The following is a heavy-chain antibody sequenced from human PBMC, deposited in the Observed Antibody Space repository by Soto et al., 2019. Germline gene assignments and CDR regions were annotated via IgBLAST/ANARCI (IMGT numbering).Heavy chain of an antibody. CDR1: GFTFSSYA. V-gene: IGHV3-23*01. CDR2: ISGSGGST. Sequence: EVQLLESGGGLVQPGGSPRLSCAASGFTFSSYAMSWVRQAPGKGLEWVSAISGSGGSTYYADSVKGRFTISRDNSKNTLYLQMNSLRAEDTAVYYCAKGTVTDYYYYYYMDVWGKGTTVTVSS. J-gene: IGHJ6*03. D-gene: IGHD4-4*01. CDR3: AKGTVTDYYYYYYMDV.